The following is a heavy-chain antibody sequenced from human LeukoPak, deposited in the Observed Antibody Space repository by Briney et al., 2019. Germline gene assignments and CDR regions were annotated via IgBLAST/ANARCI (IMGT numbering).Heavy chain of an antibody. D-gene: IGHD6-19*01. J-gene: IGHJ4*02. CDR3: ARRRIAVAGTNFDY. CDR2: ISSSGSTI. CDR1: GFTFSDYY. Sequence: PGGSLRLSCAASGFTFSDYYMSWIRQAPGKGLEWVSYISSSGSTIYYADSVKGRFTISGDNAKNSLYLQMNSLRAEDTAVYYCARRRIAVAGTNFDYWGQGTLVTVSS. V-gene: IGHV3-11*04.